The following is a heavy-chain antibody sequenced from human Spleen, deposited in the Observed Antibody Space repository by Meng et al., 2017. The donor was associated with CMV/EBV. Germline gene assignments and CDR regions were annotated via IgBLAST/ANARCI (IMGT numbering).Heavy chain of an antibody. Sequence: GESLKISCTASGFTLGDYGISWVRQAPGKGLEWVAVISFDADSKYYADSVKGRFTISRDNSKNTLYLQMNSLRSEDTAVYYCARDRMPRGELVHYWGQGTLVTVSS. CDR3: ARDRMPRGELVHY. D-gene: IGHD3-16*01. CDR1: GFTLGDYG. CDR2: ISFDADSK. V-gene: IGHV3-30-3*01. J-gene: IGHJ4*02.